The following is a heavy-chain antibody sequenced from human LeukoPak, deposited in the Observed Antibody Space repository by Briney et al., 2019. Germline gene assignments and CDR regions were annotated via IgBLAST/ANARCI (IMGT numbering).Heavy chain of an antibody. Sequence: LVKPSETLSLTCTVSGGSISSYYWSWIRQPPGKGLEWIGEINHSGSTNYNPSLKSRVTISVDTSKNQFSLKLSSVTAADTAVYYCARHGRRRYFDWLLKLWYFDLWGRGTLVTVSS. CDR2: INHSGST. V-gene: IGHV4-34*01. CDR3: ARHGRRRYFDWLLKLWYFDL. CDR1: GGSISSYY. D-gene: IGHD3-9*01. J-gene: IGHJ2*01.